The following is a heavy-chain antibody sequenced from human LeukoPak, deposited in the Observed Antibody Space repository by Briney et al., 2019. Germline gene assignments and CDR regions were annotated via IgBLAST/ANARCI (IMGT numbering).Heavy chain of an antibody. CDR1: GYTFTGYY. Sequence: ASVKVSCKASGYTFTGYYMHWVRQAPGQGLEWMGRINPNSGGTNYAQKFQGRVTMTRDTSISTAYMELSRLRSDDTAVYYCARGLITMIASGWFDPWGQGTLVTVSS. D-gene: IGHD3-22*01. CDR3: ARGLITMIASGWFDP. J-gene: IGHJ5*02. CDR2: INPNSGGT. V-gene: IGHV1-2*06.